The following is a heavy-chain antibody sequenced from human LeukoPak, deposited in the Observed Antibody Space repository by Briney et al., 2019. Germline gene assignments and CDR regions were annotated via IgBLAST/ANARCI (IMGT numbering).Heavy chain of an antibody. V-gene: IGHV4-30-2*01. CDR3: ARAVGLLWFGELSNYGMDV. J-gene: IGHJ6*04. D-gene: IGHD3-10*01. Sequence: SSETLSLTCAVSGGSISSGGYSRSWIRQPPGKGLEWIGYIYHSGSTYYHPSLKSRVTISVDRSKNQFSLKLSSVTAAGTAVYYCARAVGLLWFGELSNYGMDVWGKGTTVTVSS. CDR2: IYHSGST. CDR1: GGSISSGGYS.